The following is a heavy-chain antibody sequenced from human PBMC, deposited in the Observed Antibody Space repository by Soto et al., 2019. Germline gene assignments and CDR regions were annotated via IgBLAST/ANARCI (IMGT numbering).Heavy chain of an antibody. CDR1: GYSFTTYW. Sequence: GESLKISCKGSGYSFTTYWLSWVRQMPGKGLEWMGKIDPSDSYIDYSPSFEGHVTVSADKSVSTAYLQWSSLKASDTAVYFCARVPTYYYYGMDVWGQGTTVTVSS. J-gene: IGHJ6*02. V-gene: IGHV5-10-1*01. CDR3: ARVPTYYYYGMDV. CDR2: IDPSDSYI.